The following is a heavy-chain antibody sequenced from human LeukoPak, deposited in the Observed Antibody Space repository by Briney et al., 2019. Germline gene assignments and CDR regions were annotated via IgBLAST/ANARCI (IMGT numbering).Heavy chain of an antibody. CDR1: GFDFESYT. V-gene: IGHV3-21*04. Sequence: PGGSLRLSCAASGFDFESYTMTWVRQAPGKGLEWVSLISTTSSDINYAESVRGRFTITRDNAKNSLFLQMDSLRVEDTAIYYCAKGLFSAFDKYLDSWGQGTLVTVSS. J-gene: IGHJ4*02. D-gene: IGHD5-12*01. CDR3: AKGLFSAFDKYLDS. CDR2: ISTTSSDI.